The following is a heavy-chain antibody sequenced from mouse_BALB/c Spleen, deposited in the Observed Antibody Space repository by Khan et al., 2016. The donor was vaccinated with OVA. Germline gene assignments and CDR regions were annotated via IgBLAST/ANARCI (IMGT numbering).Heavy chain of an antibody. J-gene: IGHJ3*01. Sequence: VQLKESGAELVKPGASVKLSCTASGFNIKDTYMHWVKQRPEQGLEWIGRIDPASGNIKYDPKFQGKATITADKSSNTAYLQLSSLTSEDTAVYYCVSPNWFAYWGQGTLVTVSA. CDR2: IDPASGNI. CDR1: GFNIKDTY. CDR3: VSPNWFAY. V-gene: IGHV14-3*02.